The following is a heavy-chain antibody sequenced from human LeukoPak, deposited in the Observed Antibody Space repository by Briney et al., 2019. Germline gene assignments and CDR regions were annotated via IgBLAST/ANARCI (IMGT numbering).Heavy chain of an antibody. Sequence: GASVKVSCRASGYTFTNYGIAWVRQAPGQGLEWIGWISGYQGSTNYAQKLQGRVTMTTDTSTSTAYMELRSLRSDDTAVYYCARDISYQLLDWGQGTLVTVSS. D-gene: IGHD2-2*01. CDR3: ARDISYQLLD. J-gene: IGHJ4*02. CDR1: GYTFTNYG. V-gene: IGHV1-18*01. CDR2: ISGYQGST.